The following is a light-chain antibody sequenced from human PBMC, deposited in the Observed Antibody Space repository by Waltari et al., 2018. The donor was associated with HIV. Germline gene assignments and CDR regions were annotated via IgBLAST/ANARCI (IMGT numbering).Light chain of an antibody. Sequence: QSGLTQPPSVSGSPGQSVTISCTGTSSDVGSFNRVSWYQQPPGTAPKLMIFEVSNRPSGVPDRFSGSQSGNTASLTISGLQAEDEADYYCSSYTTSSTLVFGGGTKLTVL. CDR3: SSYTTSSTLV. J-gene: IGLJ2*01. V-gene: IGLV2-18*02. CDR2: EVS. CDR1: SSDVGSFNR.